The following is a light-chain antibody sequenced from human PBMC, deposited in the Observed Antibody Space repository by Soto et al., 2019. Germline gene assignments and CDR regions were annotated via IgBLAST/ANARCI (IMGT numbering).Light chain of an antibody. CDR1: QSVLYSSNNKNY. J-gene: IGKJ4*01. V-gene: IGKV4-1*01. CDR2: WAS. CDR3: QQYYRLGT. Sequence: DIVMTQSPDSLAVSLGERATINCKSSQSVLYSSNNKNYLAWYQLKPGQPPKLLISWASTRQSGVPDRFSGSGSGTDFTLTSISLQAEDVAVYYFQQYYRLGTFGGGTKVEIK.